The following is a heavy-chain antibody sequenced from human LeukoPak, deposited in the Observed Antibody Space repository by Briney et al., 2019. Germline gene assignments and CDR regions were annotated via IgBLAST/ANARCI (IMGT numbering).Heavy chain of an antibody. CDR1: GFTFDDYA. J-gene: IGHJ4*02. D-gene: IGHD2-15*01. Sequence: GGSLRLSFAASGFTFDDYAMHWVRQAPGKGLEWVSGISWNSGSIGYADSVKGRFTISRDNAKNSLYLQMNSLRAEDMALYYCAKSSYSFYLDYWGQGALVTVSS. CDR3: AKSSYSFYLDY. CDR2: ISWNSGSI. V-gene: IGHV3-9*03.